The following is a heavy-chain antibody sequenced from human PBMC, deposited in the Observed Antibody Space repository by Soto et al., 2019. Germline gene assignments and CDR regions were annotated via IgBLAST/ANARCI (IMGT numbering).Heavy chain of an antibody. V-gene: IGHV4-61*01. D-gene: IGHD3-16*02. CDR1: GGSVSSGSYY. CDR3: ARDLSLDS. CDR2: IYYSGST. J-gene: IGHJ4*02. Sequence: QVQLQESGPGLVKPSETLSLTCTVSGGSVSSGSYYWSWIRQPPGKGLEWIGYIYYSGSTNYNPSLTRRVTISVDTAKNQFSLKLSSVTAADTAVYYWARDLSLDSWGQGTLVTVSS.